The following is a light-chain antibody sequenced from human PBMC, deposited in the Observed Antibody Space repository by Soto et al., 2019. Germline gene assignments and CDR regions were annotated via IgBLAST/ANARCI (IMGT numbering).Light chain of an antibody. CDR1: QSISNY. CDR2: AAF. Sequence: DLQMTQSPSSLSASVGDTVTITCRASQSISNYLHWYQQKLGRAPKVLIYAAFSLQSGVPSRFSGSGSGADFTLTISNLQPEDSATYYCQQSYSTPYTFGQGTKLEIK. CDR3: QQSYSTPYT. J-gene: IGKJ2*01. V-gene: IGKV1-39*01.